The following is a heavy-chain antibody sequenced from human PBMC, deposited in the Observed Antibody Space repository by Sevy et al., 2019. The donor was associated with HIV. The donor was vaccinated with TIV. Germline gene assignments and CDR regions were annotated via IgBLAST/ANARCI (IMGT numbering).Heavy chain of an antibody. CDR3: ARAVHYDFWSGYYGLPYYYYGMDV. V-gene: IGHV1-8*01. CDR1: GYTFTSYD. J-gene: IGHJ6*02. D-gene: IGHD3-3*01. CDR2: MNPNSGNT. Sequence: ASVKVSCKASGYTFTSYDINWVRQATGQGLEWMGWMNPNSGNTGYAQMFQGRVTMTRNTSISTAYMELSSLRSEDTAVYYCARAVHYDFWSGYYGLPYYYYGMDVWGQGTTVTVSS.